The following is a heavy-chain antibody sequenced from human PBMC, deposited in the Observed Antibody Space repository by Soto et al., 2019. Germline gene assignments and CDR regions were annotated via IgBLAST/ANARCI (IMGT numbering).Heavy chain of an antibody. D-gene: IGHD3-10*01. J-gene: IGHJ6*02. Sequence: QVQLQESGPGLVKPSGTLSLTCAVSGGSISSSNWWSWVRQPPGKGLEWIGEIYHSGSTNYNPSLNRRLXISVDKSKNQFSLKLSSVTAADPAVYYCARVTGHYYYGMDVWGQGTTVTVSS. CDR1: GGSISSSNW. CDR3: ARVTGHYYYGMDV. CDR2: IYHSGST. V-gene: IGHV4-4*02.